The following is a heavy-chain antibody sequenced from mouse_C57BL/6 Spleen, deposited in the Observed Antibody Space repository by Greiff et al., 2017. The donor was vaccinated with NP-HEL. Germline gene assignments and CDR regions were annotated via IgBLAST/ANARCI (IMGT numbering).Heavy chain of an antibody. CDR3: ARVEVYDGSSYGYAMDY. Sequence: VQLQESGTELVKPGASVKLSCKASGYTFTSYWMHWVKQRPGQGLEWIGNINPSNGGTNYNEKFKSKATLTVDKSSSTAYMQLSSLTSEGSAVYYYARVEVYDGSSYGYAMDYWGQGTSVTVSS. D-gene: IGHD1-1*01. V-gene: IGHV1-53*01. CDR2: INPSNGGT. J-gene: IGHJ4*01. CDR1: GYTFTSYW.